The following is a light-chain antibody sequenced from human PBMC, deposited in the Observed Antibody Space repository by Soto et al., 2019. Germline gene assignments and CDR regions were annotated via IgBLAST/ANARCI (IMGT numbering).Light chain of an antibody. Sequence: EIVLTQSPGTLSLSPGERATLSCRASQSVSSIYLAWYQQKPGQAPRLLIYGASRRATGIPDRFSGSESETDFTLTISRLEPEDFAVYYCQQYGSSHRTFGQGTKVDIK. CDR2: GAS. CDR1: QSVSSIY. CDR3: QQYGSSHRT. J-gene: IGKJ1*01. V-gene: IGKV3-20*01.